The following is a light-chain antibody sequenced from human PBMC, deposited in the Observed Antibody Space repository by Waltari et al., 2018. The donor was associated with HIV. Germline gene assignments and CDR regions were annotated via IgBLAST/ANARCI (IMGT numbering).Light chain of an antibody. CDR1: QSVSSN. J-gene: IGKJ4*01. CDR3: QQYNNWLALT. V-gene: IGKV3-15*01. CDR2: GAS. Sequence: EIVMTQSPATLSVSPGARATLSCRASQSVSSNLAWYQQKAGQAPRLLIYGASTRATGIPARFSGSGSGTEFTLTISSLQSEDFAVYYCQQYNNWLALTFGGGTKVEIK.